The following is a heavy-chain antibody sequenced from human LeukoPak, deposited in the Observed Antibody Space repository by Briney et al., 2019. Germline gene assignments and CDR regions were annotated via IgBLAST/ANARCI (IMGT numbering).Heavy chain of an antibody. CDR1: GFTFSNFE. J-gene: IGHJ4*02. CDR2: ISGSGSIT. Sequence: GGSLRLSCAASGFTFSNFEMNWVRQAPGKGLEWLSYISGSGSITYYAGSVKGRFTISRDNAKNSLYLQMNSLRAEDTAVYYCARDQYGTRLDWGQGTLVTVSS. V-gene: IGHV3-48*03. D-gene: IGHD1-1*01. CDR3: ARDQYGTRLD.